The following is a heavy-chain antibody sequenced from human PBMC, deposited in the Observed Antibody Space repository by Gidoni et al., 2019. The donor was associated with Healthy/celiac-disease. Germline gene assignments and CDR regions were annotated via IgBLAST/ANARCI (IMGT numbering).Heavy chain of an antibody. Sequence: QVQLVQSGAEVKKPGSSVQVSCKAPGGTFSSYAISWVRQAPGQWLEWMGGIIPIFGTAKYAQNFQGRGTITADESTITAYMELSSLRSEDTAVYYCASGYSYGLEVGLAAVWGQGTTVTVSS. J-gene: IGHJ6*02. D-gene: IGHD5-18*01. CDR2: IIPIFGTA. CDR1: GGTFSSYA. CDR3: ASGYSYGLEVGLAAV. V-gene: IGHV1-69*01.